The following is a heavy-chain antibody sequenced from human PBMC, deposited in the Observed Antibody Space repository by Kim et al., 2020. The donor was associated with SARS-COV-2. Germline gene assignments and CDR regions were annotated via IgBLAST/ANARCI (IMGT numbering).Heavy chain of an antibody. CDR2: INADNGNT. Sequence: ASVKVSCKASGYTFSSYAMHWVRQARGQRLEWMGWINADNGNTKYSQRFQGRVTITRDTSASTAYMELSRLRSEDTAVYYCARARRYYDILTGYHDYGMDVWGQGTTVTVSS. CDR3: ARARRYYDILTGYHDYGMDV. D-gene: IGHD3-9*01. J-gene: IGHJ6*01. CDR1: GYTFSSYA. V-gene: IGHV1-3*01.